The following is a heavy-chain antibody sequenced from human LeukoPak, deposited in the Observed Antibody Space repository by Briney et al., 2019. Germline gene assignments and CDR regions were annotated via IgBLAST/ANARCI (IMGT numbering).Heavy chain of an antibody. CDR1: GFTFSSYG. J-gene: IGHJ4*02. Sequence: GRSLRLSCEASGFTFSSYGMHWVRQAPGKGLEWVAVISYDESNKNYADSVKGRFTISRDNSKNTLYLQMNSLRAEDTAVYFCAKYRSYNYFDTSPDYWGQGTLVTVSS. D-gene: IGHD3-22*01. CDR3: AKYRSYNYFDTSPDY. V-gene: IGHV3-30*18. CDR2: ISYDESNK.